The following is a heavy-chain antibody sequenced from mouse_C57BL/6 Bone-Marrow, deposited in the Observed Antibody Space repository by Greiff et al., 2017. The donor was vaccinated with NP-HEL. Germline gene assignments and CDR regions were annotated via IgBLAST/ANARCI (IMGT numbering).Heavy chain of an antibody. CDR1: GFSLPSYC. V-gene: IGHV2-2*01. D-gene: IGHD2-2*01. CDR2: IWRGGST. CDR3: ARGGVTVYFDY. J-gene: IGHJ2*01. Sequence: VQLQQSGPGLVQPSHSLSITCTVSGFSLPSYCVHWVRQSPGKGLEWLGVIWRGGSTDYNAAFISRLSISKDNSKSQVFFKMNSLQADDTAIYYCARGGVTVYFDYWGQGTTLTVSS.